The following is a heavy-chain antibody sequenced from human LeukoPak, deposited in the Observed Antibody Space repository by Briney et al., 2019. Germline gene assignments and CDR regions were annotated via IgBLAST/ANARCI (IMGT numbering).Heavy chain of an antibody. CDR3: ARDRTDYYVPGGY. CDR1: GYTFTSYG. J-gene: IGHJ4*02. D-gene: IGHD3-10*02. CDR2: ISAYNGNT. V-gene: IGHV1-18*01. Sequence: GASVKVSCKASGYTFTSYGISWVRQAPGQGLEWMGWISAYNGNTNYAQKLQGRVTMTTDTSTSTAYVELRSLRSDDTAVYYCARDRTDYYVPGGYWGQGTLVTVSS.